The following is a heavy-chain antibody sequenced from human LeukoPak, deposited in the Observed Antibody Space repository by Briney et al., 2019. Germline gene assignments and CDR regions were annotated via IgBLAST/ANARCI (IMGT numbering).Heavy chain of an antibody. Sequence: GESLKISCKGSGYSFTSYWIGWVRQMPGKGLEWMGIIYPGDSDTRYSPSFQGQVTSSADKSISTAYLQWSSLKASDTAMYYCARLRVVVAATGTYNWFDPWGQGTLVTVSS. V-gene: IGHV5-51*01. D-gene: IGHD2-15*01. CDR3: ARLRVVVAATGTYNWFDP. CDR2: IYPGDSDT. J-gene: IGHJ5*02. CDR1: GYSFTSYW.